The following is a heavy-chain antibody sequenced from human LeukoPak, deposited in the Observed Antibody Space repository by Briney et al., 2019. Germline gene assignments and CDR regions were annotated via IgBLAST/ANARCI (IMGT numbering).Heavy chain of an antibody. J-gene: IGHJ6*03. D-gene: IGHD3-10*01. V-gene: IGHV4-34*01. CDR1: GGSISSYY. CDR2: INHSGST. CDR3: ARGITYYYGSGPPYMDV. Sequence: PSETLSLTCTVSGGSISSYYWSWIRQPPGKGLEWIGEINHSGSTNYNPSLKSRVTISVDTSKNQFSLKLSSVTAADTAVYYCARGITYYYGSGPPYMDVWGKGTTVTVSS.